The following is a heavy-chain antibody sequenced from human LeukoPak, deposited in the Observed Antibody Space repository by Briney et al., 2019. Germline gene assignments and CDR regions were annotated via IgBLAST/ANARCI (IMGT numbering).Heavy chain of an antibody. CDR2: INSDGSWT. CDR3: AKMGWAAVSMSGGGY. Sequence: GGSLRLSCAASGNYWMHWVRQAPGKGLVWVSHINSDGSWTSYADSVKGRFTISRDNSKNALYLQMNSLRVEDTAVYYCAKMGWAAVSMSGGGYWGQGILVTVSS. V-gene: IGHV3-74*01. CDR1: GNYW. J-gene: IGHJ4*02. D-gene: IGHD6-13*01.